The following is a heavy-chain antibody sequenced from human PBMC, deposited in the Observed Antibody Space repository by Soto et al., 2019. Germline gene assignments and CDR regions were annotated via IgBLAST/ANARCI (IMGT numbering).Heavy chain of an antibody. CDR1: GGSISSYY. J-gene: IGHJ5*02. V-gene: IGHV4-59*01. CDR3: ARYSGRYSYKWFDP. CDR2: IYYSGTT. D-gene: IGHD1-26*01. Sequence: SETLSLTCTVSGGSISSYYWSWIRQPPGKGLEWIGYIYYSGTTNYNPSLKSRVTISVDTSKNQFSLKLSSVTAADTAVYYCARYSGRYSYKWFDPWGQGTLVTVSA.